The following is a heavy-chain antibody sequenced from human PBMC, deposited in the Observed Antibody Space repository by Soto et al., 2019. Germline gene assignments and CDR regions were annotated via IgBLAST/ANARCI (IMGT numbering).Heavy chain of an antibody. CDR2: ISAYNGNT. Sequence: QVQLVQSGAEVKKPGASVKVSCKASGYTFTSYGIIWVRQAPGQGLEWMGWISAYNGNTNYAQKLQGRGTMTTDTATSTAYMERRSLRSDDTAVYYWATQTGVRGLGYIDYWGQGTLVTVSS. CDR1: GYTFTSYG. CDR3: ATQTGVRGLGYIDY. J-gene: IGHJ4*02. D-gene: IGHD3-16*01. V-gene: IGHV1-18*01.